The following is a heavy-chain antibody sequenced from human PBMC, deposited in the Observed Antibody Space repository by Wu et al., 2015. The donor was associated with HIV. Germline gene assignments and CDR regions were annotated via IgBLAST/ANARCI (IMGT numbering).Heavy chain of an antibody. J-gene: IGHJ4*02. Sequence: QGQVVQSGAEVKKPGASVKVSCKASGYTFTGYYIHWVRQAPGQGLEWMGWISTYSGNTNYAQKFQDRVTMTTDTSTSTVYMELRSLKSDDTAVYYCARRYGTTKPIDYWGQGTLVTVSS. V-gene: IGHV1-18*04. CDR2: ISTYSGNT. CDR3: ARRYGTTKPIDY. CDR1: GYTFTGYY. D-gene: IGHD2-8*01.